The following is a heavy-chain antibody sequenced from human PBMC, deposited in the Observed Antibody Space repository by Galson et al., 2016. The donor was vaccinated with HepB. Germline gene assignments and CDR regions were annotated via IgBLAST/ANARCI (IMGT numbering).Heavy chain of an antibody. J-gene: IGHJ6*02. CDR1: GFTFSSHA. Sequence: SLRLSCAASGFTFSSHAMYWVRQAPGKGLEWVATLSSDGSNKSYADSVRGQLRISRDNSNNTLSLQMNSLRPEDTAVYYCARGRGITDRYYNFHYGMDVWGQGTAVTVSS. V-gene: IGHV3-30-3*01. CDR2: LSSDGSNK. D-gene: IGHD3-16*01. CDR3: ARGRGITDRYYNFHYGMDV.